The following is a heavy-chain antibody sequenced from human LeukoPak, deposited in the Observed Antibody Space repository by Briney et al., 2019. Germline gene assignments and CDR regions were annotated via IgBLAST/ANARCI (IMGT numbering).Heavy chain of an antibody. D-gene: IGHD3-22*01. Sequence: PSQTLSLTCAVSGGSISSGGYSWSWIRQPPGKGLEWIGYIYHSGSTYYNPSLKSRVTISVDRSKNQFSLKLSSVTAADTAVYYCACRVHSSGYYTLDYWGQGTLVTVSS. V-gene: IGHV4-30-2*01. CDR2: IYHSGST. CDR1: GGSISSGGYS. J-gene: IGHJ4*02. CDR3: ACRVHSSGYYTLDY.